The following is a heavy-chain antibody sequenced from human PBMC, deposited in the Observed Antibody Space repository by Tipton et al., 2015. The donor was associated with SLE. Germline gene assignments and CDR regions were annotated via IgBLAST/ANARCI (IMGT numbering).Heavy chain of an antibody. CDR3: ARFYCGGDCYPLDD. D-gene: IGHD2-21*01. CDR1: GGSIRSYY. Sequence: TLSLTCNVSGGSIRSYYWSWIRQATGKGLEWIGYMYYSGGTNYNPSLESRVSISLDTSKNQFSLKLSSVSAADTAVYYCARFYCGGDCYPLDDWGQGILVIVSS. V-gene: IGHV4-59*07. CDR2: MYYSGGT. J-gene: IGHJ4*02.